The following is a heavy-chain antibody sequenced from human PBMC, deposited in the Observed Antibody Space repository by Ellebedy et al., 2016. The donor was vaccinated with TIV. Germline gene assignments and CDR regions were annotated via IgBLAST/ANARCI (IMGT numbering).Heavy chain of an antibody. J-gene: IGHJ4*02. V-gene: IGHV1-46*01. CDR3: TCLQLGIADYFDY. Sequence: ASVKVSCKASGYTFTKYYMHWVRQAPGQGLEWMGMINPSGGSTSYAQKFQGRVTMTRDASTSTVYMELSSLRSEDTAVYYCTCLQLGIADYFDYWGQGALVTVSS. CDR2: INPSGGST. D-gene: IGHD6-13*01. CDR1: GYTFTKYY.